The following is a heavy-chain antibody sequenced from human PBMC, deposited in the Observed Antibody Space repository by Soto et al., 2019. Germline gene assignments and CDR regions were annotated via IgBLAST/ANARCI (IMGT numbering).Heavy chain of an antibody. CDR1: GFTFDDYA. Sequence: EVQLVESGGGLVQPGRSLRLSCAASGFTFDDYAMHWVRQAPGKGLEWVSGISWNSGSIGYADSVKGRFTISRDNAKNSLYLQMNSLRAEDTALYYCARDFDSSGFLARGDYFDYWGQGTLVTVSS. J-gene: IGHJ4*02. CDR2: ISWNSGSI. V-gene: IGHV3-9*01. D-gene: IGHD3-22*01. CDR3: ARDFDSSGFLARGDYFDY.